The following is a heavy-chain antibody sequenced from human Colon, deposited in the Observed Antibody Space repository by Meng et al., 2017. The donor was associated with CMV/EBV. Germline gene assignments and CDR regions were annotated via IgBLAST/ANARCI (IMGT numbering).Heavy chain of an antibody. V-gene: IGHV3-30*04. CDR1: GFTFSSYA. J-gene: IGHJ4*02. CDR3: ARDFDGAPRLDY. D-gene: IGHD1-14*01. Sequence: CATSGFTFSSYAMHWVRQAPGKGLEWVAVISYDGSKKYYADSVKGRFTVSRDDSKNTLHLHMNTLTVDDTGVYYCARDFDGAPRLDYWGQGTLVTVSS. CDR2: ISYDGSKK.